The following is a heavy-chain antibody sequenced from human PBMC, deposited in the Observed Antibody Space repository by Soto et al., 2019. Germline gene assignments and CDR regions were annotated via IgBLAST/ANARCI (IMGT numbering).Heavy chain of an antibody. D-gene: IGHD6-13*01. Sequence: LRLSCAASGFTLRSYAMSWVRQAPGKGLEWVSAISGSGGSTYYADSVKGRFTISRDNSKNTLYLQMNSLRAEDTAVYYCAKDSSSWPHYFDYWGQGPLITVSS. J-gene: IGHJ4*02. V-gene: IGHV3-23*01. CDR2: ISGSGGST. CDR3: AKDSSSWPHYFDY. CDR1: GFTLRSYA.